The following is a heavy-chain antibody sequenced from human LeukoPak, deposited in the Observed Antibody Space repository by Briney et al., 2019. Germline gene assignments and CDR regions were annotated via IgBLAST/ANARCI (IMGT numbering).Heavy chain of an antibody. CDR1: GDSINSYY. D-gene: IGHD2-2*01. J-gene: IGHJ4*02. CDR2: IYYSGST. V-gene: IGHV4-59*08. Sequence: SETLSLTCTVSGDSINSYYWSWIRQPPGKGLEWIGYIYYSGSTNYNPSLKSRVTISVDTSKNQFSLKLSSVTAADTAVYYCARGFSTGFDYWGQGTLVTVSS. CDR3: ARGFSTGFDY.